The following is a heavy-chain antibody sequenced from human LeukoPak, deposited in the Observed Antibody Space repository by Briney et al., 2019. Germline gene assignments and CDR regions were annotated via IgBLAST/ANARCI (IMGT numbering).Heavy chain of an antibody. D-gene: IGHD2-2*01. J-gene: IGHJ6*03. Sequence: SQTLSLTCAISGHSVSSNSVAWNWIRQSPSRGLEWLARTYYRSKWFNNYAVSVKSRITINPDTARNQFSLKLSSVTAADTAVYYCARGRRANVVVPAARLGWHYYYYMDVWGKGTTVTVSS. CDR1: GHSVSSNSVA. CDR3: ARGRRANVVVPAARLGWHYYYYMDV. V-gene: IGHV6-1*01. CDR2: TYYRSKWFN.